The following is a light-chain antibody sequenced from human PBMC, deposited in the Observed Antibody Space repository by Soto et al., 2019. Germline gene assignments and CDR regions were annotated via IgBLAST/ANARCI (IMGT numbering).Light chain of an antibody. CDR1: SSNVESNS. J-gene: IGLJ1*01. Sequence: QSVLTQPPSASGAPGQRVVISCSGGSSNVESNSVNWYQHLPGSAPKLLIFSNNQRPSGVPDRLSCSKSGTSASLAIAGLQSDDEADYYCAAWDDSLSAYVFGSGTKVTVL. CDR2: SNN. V-gene: IGLV1-44*01. CDR3: AAWDDSLSAYV.